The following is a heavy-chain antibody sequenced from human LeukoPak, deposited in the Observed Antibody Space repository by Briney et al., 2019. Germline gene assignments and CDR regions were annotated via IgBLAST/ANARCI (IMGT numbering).Heavy chain of an antibody. D-gene: IGHD6-19*01. J-gene: IGHJ4*02. Sequence: SETLSLTCTVSGGSISSGGYYWSWIRQNPGKGLEWIGYIYYSGSTYYNPSLKSRVTISVDTSKNQFSLKLSSVTAADTAVYYCARERTSSGWYTIDYWGQGTLVTVSS. V-gene: IGHV4-31*03. CDR2: IYYSGST. CDR1: GGSISSGGYY. CDR3: ARERTSSGWYTIDY.